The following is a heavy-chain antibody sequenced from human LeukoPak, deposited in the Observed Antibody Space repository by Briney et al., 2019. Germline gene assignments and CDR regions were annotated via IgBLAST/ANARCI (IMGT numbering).Heavy chain of an antibody. CDR2: IIPIFGTA. V-gene: IGHV1-69*05. CDR1: GATFSIYA. Sequence: EASVKVSCKASGATFSIYAISWVRHAPGQGLEWMGRIIPIFGTANYAQKFQGRVTITTDESRSTAYMELSSLRSQDTAVYYCARAPGYCSGGSCYSGLAEYFQHWGQGTLVTVSS. J-gene: IGHJ1*01. CDR3: ARAPGYCSGGSCYSGLAEYFQH. D-gene: IGHD2-15*01.